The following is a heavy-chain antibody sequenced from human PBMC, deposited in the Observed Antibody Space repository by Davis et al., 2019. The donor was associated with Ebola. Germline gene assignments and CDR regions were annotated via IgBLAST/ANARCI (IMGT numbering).Heavy chain of an antibody. CDR1: GYTFTSYG. CDR3: ARDRTMIVVVLPYYYYYGMDV. Sequence: ASVKVSCKASGYTFTSYGISWVRQAPGQGLEWMGWISAYNGNTNYAQKLQGRVTMTTDTSTSTAYMELRSLRSDDTAVYYCARDRTMIVVVLPYYYYYGMDVWGQGTTVTVSS. J-gene: IGHJ6*02. V-gene: IGHV1-18*01. D-gene: IGHD3-22*01. CDR2: ISAYNGNT.